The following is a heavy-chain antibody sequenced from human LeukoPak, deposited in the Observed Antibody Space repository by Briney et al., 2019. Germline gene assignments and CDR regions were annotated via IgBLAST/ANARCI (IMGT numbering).Heavy chain of an antibody. CDR3: ARGQYSGSYFAFDY. CDR2: ISGSGGNT. CDR1: GFTFNSYA. V-gene: IGHV3-23*01. D-gene: IGHD1-26*01. Sequence: GGSLRLSCAASGFTFNSYAMSWVRQAPGKGLEWVSAISGSGGNTYYADSVKGRFTISGDNSKNTLYLQMNTLRVEDTAVYYCARGQYSGSYFAFDYWGQGTLVTVSS. J-gene: IGHJ4*02.